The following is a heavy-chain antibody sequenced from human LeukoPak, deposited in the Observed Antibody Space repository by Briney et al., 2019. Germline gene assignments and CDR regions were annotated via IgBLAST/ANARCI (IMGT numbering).Heavy chain of an antibody. CDR3: TTDKGNWGLSY. D-gene: IGHD7-27*01. V-gene: IGHV3-21*01. Sequence: PGGSLRLSCAASGFTFSSHNMNWVRQAPGKGLEWVSSISSSSDYIYYADSVKGRFTISRDNAKNSLYLQMNSLRAEDTAVYYCTTDKGNWGLSYWGQGTLVTVSS. J-gene: IGHJ4*02. CDR2: ISSSSDYI. CDR1: GFTFSSHN.